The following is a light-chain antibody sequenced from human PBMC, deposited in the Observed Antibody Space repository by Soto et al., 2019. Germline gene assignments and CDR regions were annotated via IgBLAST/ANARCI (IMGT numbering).Light chain of an antibody. Sequence: DVQMTLSPSSLSASVGDRVTITCRASQTISSYLNCYQQKPGKAPKLLIYAASSLQSGVPSRFSVSGSGTDFTLSICRLQPEDFSTYFFEQSYSAPPSFAQGTKG. CDR2: AAS. CDR1: QTISSY. CDR3: EQSYSAPPS. J-gene: IGKJ1*01. V-gene: IGKV1-39*01.